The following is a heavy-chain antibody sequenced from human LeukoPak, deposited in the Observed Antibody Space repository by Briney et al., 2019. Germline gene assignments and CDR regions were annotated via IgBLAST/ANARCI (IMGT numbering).Heavy chain of an antibody. CDR3: ARPLMYYYGSETYFWFDP. CDR2: IKQDGSEQ. V-gene: IGHV3-7*01. CDR1: GFTFSSYA. J-gene: IGHJ5*02. Sequence: GGSLRLSCAASGFTFSSYAMSWVRQAPGKGLEWVANIKQDGSEQCYVDSVKGRFTISRDNAKNSLSLQMNSLRAEDTAVYYCARPLMYYYGSETYFWFDPWGQGTLVTVSS. D-gene: IGHD3-10*01.